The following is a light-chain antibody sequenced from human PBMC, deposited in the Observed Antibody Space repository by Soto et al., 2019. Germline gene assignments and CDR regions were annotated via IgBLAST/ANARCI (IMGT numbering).Light chain of an antibody. J-gene: IGKJ1*01. CDR3: QQYNSYWT. V-gene: IGKV1-5*01. CDR2: DVS. Sequence: DIQLTQSPSTLSASVGDRVTITCRASQTISNLLAWYQQIPGKAPKLLIYDVSSLESGGPSRFSGSGSGTEFTLTISSLQPDDFATYYCQQYNSYWTFGQGTKVDIK. CDR1: QTISNL.